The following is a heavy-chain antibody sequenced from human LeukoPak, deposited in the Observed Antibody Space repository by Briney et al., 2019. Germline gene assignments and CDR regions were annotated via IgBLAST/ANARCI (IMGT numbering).Heavy chain of an antibody. D-gene: IGHD2-2*01. Sequence: SETLSLTCTVSGGSISSSSYYWGWIRQPPGKGLEWIGSIYYSGSTYYNPSLKSRVTISVDTSKNQFSLKLSSVTAADTAVYYCARAGCSSTSCYLDYWGQGTLVTVSS. CDR2: IYYSGST. CDR1: GGSISSSSYY. J-gene: IGHJ4*02. V-gene: IGHV4-39*07. CDR3: ARAGCSSTSCYLDY.